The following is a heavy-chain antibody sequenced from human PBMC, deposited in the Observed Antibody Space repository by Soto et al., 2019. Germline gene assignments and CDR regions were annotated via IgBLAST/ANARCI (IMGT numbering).Heavy chain of an antibody. CDR3: ARGGRGAARLGYY. V-gene: IGHV4-34*01. D-gene: IGHD6-6*01. CDR2: INHSGST. J-gene: IGHJ4*02. Sequence: QVQLQQWGAGLLKPSETLSLTCAVYGGSFSGYYWSWIRQPPGKGLEWMGEINHSGSTNYNPSLKSRVTISVDTSKDQFSLKLSSVTAADTAVYYCARGGRGAARLGYYWGQGTLVTVSS. CDR1: GGSFSGYY.